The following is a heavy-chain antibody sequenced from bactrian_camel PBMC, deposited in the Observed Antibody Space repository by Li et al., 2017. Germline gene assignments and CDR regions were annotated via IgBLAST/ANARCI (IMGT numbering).Heavy chain of an antibody. CDR3: AQSTNWAYHY. Sequence: HVQLVESGGGLVQPGGSLRLSCAVSGTTSRSYFMGWFRQALGEEREGVATLDSDGNANYADSVKGRFTVSRDNSKNTMYLQLNNLNTEDTATYYCAQSTNWAYHYWGQGTQVTVS. J-gene: IGHJ4*01. V-gene: IGHV3S53*01. CDR2: LDSDGNA. D-gene: IGHD8*01. CDR1: GTTSRSYF.